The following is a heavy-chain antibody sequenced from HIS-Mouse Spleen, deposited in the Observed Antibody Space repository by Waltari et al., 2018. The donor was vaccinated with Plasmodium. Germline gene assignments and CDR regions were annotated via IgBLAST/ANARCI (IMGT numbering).Heavy chain of an antibody. Sequence: EVQLVESGGGLVKPGGSLGLSCAASGSTFSSCWLGWVRRAQGKGLEWVANIKQDGSEKYYVDSVKGRFTISRDNAKNSLYLQMNSLRAEDTAVYYCASSWYWYFDLWGRGTLVTVSS. CDR1: GSTFSSCW. D-gene: IGHD6-13*01. J-gene: IGHJ2*01. CDR3: ASSWYWYFDL. V-gene: IGHV3-7*01. CDR2: IKQDGSEK.